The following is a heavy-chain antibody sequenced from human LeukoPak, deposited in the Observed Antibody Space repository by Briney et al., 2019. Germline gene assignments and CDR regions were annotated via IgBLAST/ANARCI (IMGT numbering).Heavy chain of an antibody. CDR3: ARDRHGSGSAHSFDP. CDR1: GGSIGSYY. V-gene: IGHV4-59*01. CDR2: IHYSGST. J-gene: IGHJ5*02. Sequence: PSETLSLTCTVSGGSIGSYYWSWVRQPPGKGLEWIAYIHYSGSTNYNPSLKSRVTISVDTSKNQVSLKLNSVTAADTAVYYCARDRHGSGSAHSFDPWGQGTLVTVSS. D-gene: IGHD3-10*01.